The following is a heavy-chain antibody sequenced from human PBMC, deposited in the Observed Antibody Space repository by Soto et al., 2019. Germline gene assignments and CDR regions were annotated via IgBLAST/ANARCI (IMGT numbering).Heavy chain of an antibody. D-gene: IGHD6-13*01. CDR1: GFTFSSYG. Sequence: QVQLVESGGGVVQPGRSLRLSCAASGFTFSSYGMHWVRQAPGKGLEWVAVIWYDGSNKYYADSVKGRFTISRDNSKNTLYLQMNSLRAEDTAVYYCARSVAAAGEGWFDPWGQGTLVTVSS. J-gene: IGHJ5*02. CDR3: ARSVAAAGEGWFDP. CDR2: IWYDGSNK. V-gene: IGHV3-33*01.